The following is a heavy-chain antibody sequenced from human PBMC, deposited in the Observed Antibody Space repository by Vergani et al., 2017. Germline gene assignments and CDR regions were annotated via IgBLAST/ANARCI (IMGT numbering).Heavy chain of an antibody. Sequence: QVQLVESGGGVVQPGGSLRLSCAASGFTFSSYGMHWVRQAPGKGLEWVAFIRYDGSNKYYADSVKGRFTISRDNSKNTLYLQMNSLRAEDTAVYYCAKDPPYGMSVRYYYYYGMDVWGQGTTVTVSS. CDR1: GFTFSSYG. CDR3: AKDPPYGMSVRYYYYYGMDV. J-gene: IGHJ6*02. CDR2: IRYDGSNK. V-gene: IGHV3-30*02. D-gene: IGHD3-10*01.